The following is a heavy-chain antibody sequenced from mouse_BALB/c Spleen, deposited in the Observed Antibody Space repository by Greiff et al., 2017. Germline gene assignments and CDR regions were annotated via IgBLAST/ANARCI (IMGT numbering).Heavy chain of an antibody. CDR1: GYTFTSYW. J-gene: IGHJ1*01. Sequence: QVQLKQSGAELAKPGASVKMSCKASGYTFTSYWMHWVKQRPGQGLEWIGYINPSTGYTEYNQKFKDKATLTADKSSSTAYMQLSSLTSEDSAVYYCARGGDYVWYFDVWGAGTTVTVSS. CDR2: INPSTGYT. D-gene: IGHD2-4*01. V-gene: IGHV1-7*01. CDR3: ARGGDYVWYFDV.